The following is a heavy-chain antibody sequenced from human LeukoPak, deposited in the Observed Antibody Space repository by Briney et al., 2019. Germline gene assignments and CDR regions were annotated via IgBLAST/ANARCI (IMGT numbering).Heavy chain of an antibody. CDR2: IYPRDGST. CDR1: GYSFTSNY. V-gene: IGHV1-46*01. J-gene: IGHJ3*02. D-gene: IGHD3-10*01. Sequence: GASVKVSCKASGYSFTSNYIHWVRQAPGQGLEWMGMIYPRDGSTSYAQKLQGRVTMTTDTSTSTAYMELRSLRSDDTAVYYCARDGDWAFDIWGQGTMVTVSS. CDR3: ARDGDWAFDI.